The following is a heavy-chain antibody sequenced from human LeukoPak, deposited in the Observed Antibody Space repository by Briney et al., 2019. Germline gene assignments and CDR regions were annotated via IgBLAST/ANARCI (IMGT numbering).Heavy chain of an antibody. CDR2: ISGSGGST. Sequence: GGSLRLSCAASGFTFSSYAMSWVRQAPGKGLEWVSRISGSGGSTYYTDSVKGRFTISRDNSKNTLYLQMNSLRAEDTALYYCAPPHTGPGGGTNYPPHYWGQGTLVTVSS. D-gene: IGHD4/OR15-4a*01. J-gene: IGHJ4*02. CDR1: GFTFSSYA. CDR3: APPHTGPGGGTNYPPHY. V-gene: IGHV3-23*01.